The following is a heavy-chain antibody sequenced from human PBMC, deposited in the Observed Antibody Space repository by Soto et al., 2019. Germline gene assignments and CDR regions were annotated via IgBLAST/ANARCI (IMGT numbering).Heavy chain of an antibody. CDR3: ARVVPGAEAWFGP. CDR1: GYTFSNYG. Sequence: ASVQVSCKPSGYTFSNYGITWVRQAPGQPLEWLGWSSLYSDGTNYAQKFQGRVSMTTDTSTTTAYMELRSLRSDDTAVYDRARVVPGAEAWFGPWGQGTLVTVSS. D-gene: IGHD2-2*01. V-gene: IGHV1-18*01. CDR2: SSLYSDGT. J-gene: IGHJ5*02.